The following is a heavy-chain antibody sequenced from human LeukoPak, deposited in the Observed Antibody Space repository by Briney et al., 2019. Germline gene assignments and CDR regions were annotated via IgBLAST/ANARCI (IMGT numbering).Heavy chain of an antibody. CDR2: ISYDGSNK. J-gene: IGHJ4*02. CDR1: GFTFSSYG. Sequence: GGSLRLSCAASGFTFSSYGMHWVRQAPGKGLEWVAVISYDGSNKYYADSVKGRFTISRDKSTSILYLQINSLRVEDTAVYYCAKARGVATNYGALDYWGQGTLVTVSS. V-gene: IGHV3-30*18. CDR3: AKARGVATNYGALDY. D-gene: IGHD5-12*01.